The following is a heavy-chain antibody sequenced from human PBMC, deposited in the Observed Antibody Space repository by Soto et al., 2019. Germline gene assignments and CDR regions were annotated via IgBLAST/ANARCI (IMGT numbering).Heavy chain of an antibody. Sequence: QVQLVESGGGVVQPGRSLRLSCAASGFTFSSYAMHWVRQAPGKGLEWVAVISYDGSNKYYADSVKGRFTISRDNSKNTLYLQMNSLRAGDTAVYYCARGGLGGYNFYFDYWGQGTLVTVSS. D-gene: IGHD5-12*01. CDR1: GFTFSSYA. CDR2: ISYDGSNK. V-gene: IGHV3-30-3*01. CDR3: ARGGLGGYNFYFDY. J-gene: IGHJ4*02.